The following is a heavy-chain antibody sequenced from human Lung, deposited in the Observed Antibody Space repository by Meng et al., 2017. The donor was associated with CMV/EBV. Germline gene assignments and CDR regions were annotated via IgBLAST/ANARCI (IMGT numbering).Heavy chain of an antibody. J-gene: IGHJ5*02. CDR2: INPNSGGT. Sequence: SGYTFTGYYMHWARQAPGQGLEWMGWINPNSGGTNYAQKFQGRVTMTRDTSISTAYMELSRLRSDDTAVYYCARRYSSGYSNWFDPWGQGTLVTVSS. V-gene: IGHV1-2*02. D-gene: IGHD3-22*01. CDR3: ARRYSSGYSNWFDP. CDR1: GYTFTGYY.